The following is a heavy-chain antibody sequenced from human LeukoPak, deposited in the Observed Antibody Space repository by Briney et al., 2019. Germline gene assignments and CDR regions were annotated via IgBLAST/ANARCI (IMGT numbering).Heavy chain of an antibody. D-gene: IGHD3-3*02. V-gene: IGHV3-7*01. J-gene: IGHJ4*02. CDR2: IKQDGSDT. CDR1: GFTFGNSW. CDR3: AREHSSHFT. Sequence: AGTLRLSCAGSGFTFGNSWMNWFRQAPGKGLEWVAHIKQDGSDTYVDSVKGRLTISRDIAKTSLFLHMNSLTTEDSAVYYCAREHSSHFTWGQGTLVTVSS.